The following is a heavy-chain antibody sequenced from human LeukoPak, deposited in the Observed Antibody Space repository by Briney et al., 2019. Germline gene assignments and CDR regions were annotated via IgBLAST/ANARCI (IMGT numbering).Heavy chain of an antibody. J-gene: IGHJ5*02. CDR2: ISYDGSNK. D-gene: IGHD3-22*01. Sequence: GGSLRLSCAASGFTFSSYAMHWVRQAPGKGLEWVAVISYDGSNKYYADSVKGRFTISRDNSKNTLYLQMNSLRAEDTAVYYCARVYPPYDSRGYPRGYNWFDPWGQGTLVTVSS. V-gene: IGHV3-30-3*01. CDR1: GFTFSSYA. CDR3: ARVYPPYDSRGYPRGYNWFDP.